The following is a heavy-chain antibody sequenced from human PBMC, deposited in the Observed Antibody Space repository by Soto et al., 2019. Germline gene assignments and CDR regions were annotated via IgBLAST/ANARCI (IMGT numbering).Heavy chain of an antibody. CDR3: ASHYNMSSGYVSPVDY. D-gene: IGHD3-16*01. CDR1: GYTFSDYY. Sequence: QVQFVESGGDLVKPGGSRRLSCAASGYTFSDYYMSWIRQAPGKGLEWISYIDTSGTKIYYADSVKGRFTITRDNAKNSLYLELNSLRDEDTAVYYCASHYNMSSGYVSPVDYWGQGTLVTVSS. CDR2: IDTSGTKI. V-gene: IGHV3-11*01. J-gene: IGHJ4*02.